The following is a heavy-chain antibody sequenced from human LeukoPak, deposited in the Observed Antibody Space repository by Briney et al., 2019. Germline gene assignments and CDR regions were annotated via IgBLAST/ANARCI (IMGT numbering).Heavy chain of an antibody. CDR2: INHSGST. CDR3: ARNSYVFDY. CDR1: GGSFSGYY. V-gene: IGHV4-34*01. J-gene: IGHJ4*02. Sequence: PSETLSLTCAVYGGSFSGYYWSWIRQPPGKGLEWIGEINHSGSTNYNPSLKSRVTISVDTSKNQFSLKPSSVTAADTAVYYCARNSYVFDYWGQGTLVTVSS. D-gene: IGHD3-16*01.